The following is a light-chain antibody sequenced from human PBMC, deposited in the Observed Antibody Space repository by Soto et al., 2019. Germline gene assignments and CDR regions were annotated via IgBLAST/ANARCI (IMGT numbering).Light chain of an antibody. Sequence: QSALTQPASVSGSPGQSITIPCTGTNSDDGAYNYVSWYQHHPGKAPKLMIYEVFTRSSGVSSRFSGSKSGSTASLTISGLQAEDEADYYCTSYTTTNTLYVFGTGTKLTVL. CDR1: NSDDGAYNY. CDR2: EVF. V-gene: IGLV2-14*01. CDR3: TSYTTTNTLYV. J-gene: IGLJ1*01.